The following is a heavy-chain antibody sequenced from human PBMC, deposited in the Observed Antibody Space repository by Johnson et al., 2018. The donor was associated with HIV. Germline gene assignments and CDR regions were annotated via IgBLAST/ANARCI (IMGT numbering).Heavy chain of an antibody. CDR1: GFTFNIYG. CDR3: AKDIERYVSGSLGAFDI. V-gene: IGHV3-30*18. J-gene: IGHJ3*02. CDR2: ITYDGRNK. Sequence: QVQLVESGGGLVQPGGSLRLSCAASGFTFNIYGMHWVRQAPGKGLEWVAPITYDGRNKFYADSVKGRFTISRDNSKNTLYLQMNSLRAEDTAVYYCAKDIERYVSGSLGAFDIWGQGTMVTVSS. D-gene: IGHD3-10*01.